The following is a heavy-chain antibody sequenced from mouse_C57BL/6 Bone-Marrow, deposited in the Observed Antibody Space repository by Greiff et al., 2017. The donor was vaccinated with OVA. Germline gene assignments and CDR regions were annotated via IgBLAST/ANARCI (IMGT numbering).Heavy chain of an antibody. CDR1: GFTFSNYW. J-gene: IGHJ2*01. V-gene: IGHV6-3*01. CDR2: IRLKSDNYAT. Sequence: EVKVVESGGGLVQPGGSMKLSCVASGFTFSNYWMNWVRQSPEKGLEWVAQIRLKSDNYATHYAESVKGRFTISRYDSKSSVYLQMNNLRAEDTGIYYCTSFTTVVAGDYWGQGTTLTVSS. D-gene: IGHD1-1*01. CDR3: TSFTTVVAGDY.